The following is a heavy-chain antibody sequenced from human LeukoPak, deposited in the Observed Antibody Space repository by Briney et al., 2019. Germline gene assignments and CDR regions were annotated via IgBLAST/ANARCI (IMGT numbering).Heavy chain of an antibody. CDR2: ISSSSSTI. D-gene: IGHD3-10*01. J-gene: IGHJ4*02. CDR3: ARGHGSGSYYPDY. CDR1: GFTFSSYS. V-gene: IGHV3-48*01. Sequence: PGGSLRLSCAASGFTFSSYSMNWVRQAPGKGLEWVSYISSSSSTIYYADSVKGRLTISRDNAKNSLYLQMNSLRAEDTAVYYCARGHGSGSYYPDYWGQGTLVTVSS.